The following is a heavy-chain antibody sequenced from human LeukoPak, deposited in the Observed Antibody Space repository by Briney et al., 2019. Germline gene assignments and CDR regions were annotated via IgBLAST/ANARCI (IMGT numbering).Heavy chain of an antibody. V-gene: IGHV3-9*01. Sequence: PGRSLRLSCAASGFTFDDYAMHWVRQAPGKGLEWVSGISWNSGSIGYADSVKGRFTISRDNAKNSLYLQMNSLRAEDTAVYYCATLHSSGYGTDVWGQGTTVTVSS. CDR1: GFTFDDYA. D-gene: IGHD3-22*01. J-gene: IGHJ6*02. CDR2: ISWNSGSI. CDR3: ATLHSSGYGTDV.